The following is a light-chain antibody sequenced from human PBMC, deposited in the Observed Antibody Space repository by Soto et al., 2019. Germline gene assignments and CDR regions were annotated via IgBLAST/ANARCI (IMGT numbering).Light chain of an antibody. CDR3: QQYGNSPRT. J-gene: IGKJ1*01. CDR1: QSVSSN. CDR2: GAS. V-gene: IGKV3-15*01. Sequence: EIVMTQSPATLSVSPGERATLSCRASQSVSSNLAWYQQKPGQAPRLLIYGASTRATGIPASFSGSGSGTEFTLTISRLEPEDFAVYYCQQYGNSPRTFGQGTKVEIK.